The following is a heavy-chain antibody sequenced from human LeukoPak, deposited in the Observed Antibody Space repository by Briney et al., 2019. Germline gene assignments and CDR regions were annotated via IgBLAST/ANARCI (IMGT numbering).Heavy chain of an antibody. J-gene: IGHJ4*02. CDR1: GFTFSSYA. D-gene: IGHD3-3*01. Sequence: GGSLRLSCAASGFTFSSYAMSWVRQAPGKGLEWVSTIGGSGGSTYYADSVKGRFTISRDNSKNTLYLQMNSLRAEDTAVYYCARDFFSAGFLEWLLLGGGFDYWGQGTLVTVSS. V-gene: IGHV3-23*01. CDR3: ARDFFSAGFLEWLLLGGGFDY. CDR2: IGGSGGST.